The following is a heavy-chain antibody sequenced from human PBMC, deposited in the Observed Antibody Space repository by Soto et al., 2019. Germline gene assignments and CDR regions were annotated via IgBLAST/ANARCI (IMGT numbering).Heavy chain of an antibody. CDR1: GVTFISYG. Sequence: GGSLRHSCAASGVTFISYGMHWVRQATGKGLEWVAVISYDGSNKYYADSVKGRFTISRDNSKNTLYLQMNSLRAEDTAVYYCAKDWRQLAPYYYYYYMDVWGKGTTVTVSS. J-gene: IGHJ6*03. CDR2: ISYDGSNK. V-gene: IGHV3-30*18. CDR3: AKDWRQLAPYYYYYYMDV. D-gene: IGHD6-13*01.